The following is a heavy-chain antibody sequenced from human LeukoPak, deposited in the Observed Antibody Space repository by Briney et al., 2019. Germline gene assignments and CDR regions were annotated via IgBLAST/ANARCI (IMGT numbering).Heavy chain of an antibody. Sequence: GGSLRLSCAASGFTFDDYAMHWVRQAPGKGLEWVSGISWNSGSIGYADSVKGRFTISRDNDKNSLYLQMNSLRAEDTALYYCAKDRRRGSSWYGYFDYWGQGTLVTVSS. D-gene: IGHD6-13*01. CDR2: ISWNSGSI. V-gene: IGHV3-9*01. CDR1: GFTFDDYA. CDR3: AKDRRRGSSWYGYFDY. J-gene: IGHJ4*02.